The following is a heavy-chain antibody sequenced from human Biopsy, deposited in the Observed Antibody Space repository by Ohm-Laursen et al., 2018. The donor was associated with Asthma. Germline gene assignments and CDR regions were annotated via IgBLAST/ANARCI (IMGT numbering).Heavy chain of an antibody. V-gene: IGHV3-23*01. CDR3: AKAREDIVVVVAVSDS. CDR1: GFTFSSYA. Sequence: GSLRLSCTASGFTFSSYAMSWVRQPPGKGLEWVSTISGSGGGTYYADSVKGRFTISRDNSKNTLHLQMNSLRAEDTAVYYCAKAREDIVVVVAVSDSWGQGTLVTVSS. D-gene: IGHD2-15*01. J-gene: IGHJ4*02. CDR2: ISGSGGGT.